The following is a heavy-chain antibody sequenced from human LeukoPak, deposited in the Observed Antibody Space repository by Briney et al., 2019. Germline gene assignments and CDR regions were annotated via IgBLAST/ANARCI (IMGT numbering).Heavy chain of an antibody. Sequence: SETLSLTCTVSGDSICSHHWIWLPHPAGKGLEWIGRIYTSGSTNENSSLKSRVTMSVDTSKNQFSLKVTSVTAADTAVYYCARDNTATGTWWLDPWGQGTQVTVSS. CDR3: ARDNTATGTWWLDP. V-gene: IGHV4-4*07. D-gene: IGHD6-13*01. CDR2: IYTSGST. CDR1: GDSICSHH. J-gene: IGHJ5*02.